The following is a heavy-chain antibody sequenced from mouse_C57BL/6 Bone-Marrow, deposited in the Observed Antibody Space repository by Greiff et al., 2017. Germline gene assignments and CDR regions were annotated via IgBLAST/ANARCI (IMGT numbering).Heavy chain of an antibody. CDR1: GFNIKDYY. CDR3: AGLLRYLYWYFDV. J-gene: IGHJ1*03. V-gene: IGHV14-2*01. CDR2: IDPEDGET. Sequence: EVQVVESGAELVKPGASVKLSCTASGFNIKDYYMHWVKQRTEQGLEWIGRIDPEDGETKYAPKFQGKATITADTSSNTAYLQLSSLTSEDTAVYYCAGLLRYLYWYFDVWGTGTTVTVSS. D-gene: IGHD1-1*01.